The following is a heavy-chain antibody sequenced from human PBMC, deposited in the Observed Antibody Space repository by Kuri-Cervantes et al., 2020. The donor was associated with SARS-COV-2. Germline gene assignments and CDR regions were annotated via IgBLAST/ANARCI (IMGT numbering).Heavy chain of an antibody. Sequence: GSLRLSCGVSGQYISSGYFWGWIRQPPGKGLEWVGTISHGGGSFYNPSVKRPVAMSVDTSKNQFSLRLTSVTAADTALYYCARHAVYGSSFWVDFWGQGALVTVSS. V-gene: IGHV4-38-2*01. CDR3: ARHAVYGSSFWVDF. D-gene: IGHD6-6*01. CDR2: ISHGGGS. J-gene: IGHJ4*02. CDR1: GQYISSGYF.